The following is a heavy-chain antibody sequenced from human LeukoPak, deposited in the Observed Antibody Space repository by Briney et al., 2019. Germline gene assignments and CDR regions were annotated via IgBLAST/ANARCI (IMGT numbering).Heavy chain of an antibody. J-gene: IGHJ6*03. D-gene: IGHD2-2*01. CDR2: IKQDGSEK. CDR3: AREGPMPQGYYYMDV. V-gene: IGHV3-7*01. Sequence: GGSLRLSCAASGFTFSSYWMSWVRQAPGKGLEWVANIKQDGSEKYYVDSVKGRFTISRDNAKNSLYLQMNSLRAEDTAVYYCAREGPMPQGYYYMDVWGKGTTVTVSS. CDR1: GFTFSSYW.